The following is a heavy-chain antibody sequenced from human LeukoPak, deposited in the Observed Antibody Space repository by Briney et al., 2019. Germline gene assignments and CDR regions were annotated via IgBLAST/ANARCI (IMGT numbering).Heavy chain of an antibody. D-gene: IGHD3-3*01. Sequence: PSETLSLTCTVSGGSISSSSYYWGWIRQPPGKGLEWIGSIYYSGSTYYNPSLKSRVTISVDTSKNQFSLKLSSVTAADTAVYYCASMYYDFWSGYRSSYYFDYWGQGTLVTVSS. CDR3: ASMYYDFWSGYRSSYYFDY. CDR1: GGSISSSSYY. CDR2: IYYSGST. V-gene: IGHV4-39*01. J-gene: IGHJ4*02.